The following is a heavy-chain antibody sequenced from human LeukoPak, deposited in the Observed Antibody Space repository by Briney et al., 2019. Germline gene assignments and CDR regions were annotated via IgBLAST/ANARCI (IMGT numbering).Heavy chain of an antibody. V-gene: IGHV3-48*01. J-gene: IGHJ4*02. Sequence: GGSLRLSCAASGFSFSTYNMNWVRQAPGKGLEWVSYITSDSGTIYYADSVKGRFTISRDNAKNSLYLQMNSLGGEDTAVYYCARRQLGANPFDRWGQGTLVTVSS. CDR3: ARRQLGANPFDR. D-gene: IGHD6-13*01. CDR1: GFSFSTYN. CDR2: ITSDSGTI.